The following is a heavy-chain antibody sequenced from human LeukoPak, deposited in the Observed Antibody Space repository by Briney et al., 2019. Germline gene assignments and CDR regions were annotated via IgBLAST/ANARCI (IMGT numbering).Heavy chain of an antibody. CDR2: ISSSGSTI. J-gene: IGHJ4*02. D-gene: IGHD1-26*01. CDR3: ARDQSGSYADY. Sequence: GGSLRLSCAASGFTFSDYYMSWIRQAPGKGLEWVSYISSSGSTIYYADSVKGRFTSSRDNANTSLYLQMSSLRAEDTAVYYCARDQSGSYADYWGQGTLVTVSS. V-gene: IGHV3-11*04. CDR1: GFTFSDYY.